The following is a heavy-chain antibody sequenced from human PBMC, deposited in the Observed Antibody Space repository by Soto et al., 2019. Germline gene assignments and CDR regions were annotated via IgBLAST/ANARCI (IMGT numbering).Heavy chain of an antibody. J-gene: IGHJ6*02. CDR1: GYSFIDYW. V-gene: IGHV5-51*01. D-gene: IGHD2-2*01. CDR3: ARLGIVLVPAALANGMDV. Sequence: PGESLKISCKGSGYSFIDYWIGWVRQVPGKGLEWMGVIYPGDSDTRYSPSFQGHVTISADKSISTAYLQWSTLKASDTAEYYCARLGIVLVPAALANGMDVWGQGTTVTVSS. CDR2: IYPGDSDT.